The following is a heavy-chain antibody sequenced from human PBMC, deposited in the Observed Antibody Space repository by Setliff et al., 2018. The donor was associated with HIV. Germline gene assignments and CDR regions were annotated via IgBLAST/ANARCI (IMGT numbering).Heavy chain of an antibody. CDR3: ARDRSGTSYAGDDAFDI. CDR2: ISAGGYT. V-gene: IGHV4-4*07. D-gene: IGHD3-3*01. J-gene: IGHJ3*02. CDR1: GGSISIYY. Sequence: SETLSLTCTVSGGSISIYYWSWIRQPPGEGLEWIGRISAGGYTYYNPSLQSRVTMSVDMSKNQFSLKLSSATAADTAIYYCARDRSGTSYAGDDAFDIWGQGTRGTVSS.